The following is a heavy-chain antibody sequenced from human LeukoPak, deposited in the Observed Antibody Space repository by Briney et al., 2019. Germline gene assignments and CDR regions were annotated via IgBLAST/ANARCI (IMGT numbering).Heavy chain of an antibody. CDR2: ISYDGSNK. J-gene: IGHJ4*02. V-gene: IGHV3-30*04. CDR1: GFTFSSYA. CDR3: ARSLLVYSGSYYNFDY. Sequence: PGRSLRLSCAASGFTFSSYAMHWVRQAPGKGLEWVAVISYDGSNKYYADSVKGRFTISRDNSKNTLYLQMNSLRAEDTAVYYCARSLLVYSGSYYNFDYWGQGTLVTVSS. D-gene: IGHD1-26*01.